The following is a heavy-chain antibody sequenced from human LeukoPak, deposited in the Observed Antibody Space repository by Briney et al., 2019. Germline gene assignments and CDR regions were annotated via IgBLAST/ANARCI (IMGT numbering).Heavy chain of an antibody. Sequence: VASVKVSCKASGYTFTSYYMHWVRQATGQGLEWMGIINPSGGSTSYAQKFQGRVTMTRDTSTSTVYMELSSLRSEDTAVYYCARDGDYETPYYYYYMDVWGKGTTVTVSS. V-gene: IGHV1-46*01. CDR1: GYTFTSYY. J-gene: IGHJ6*03. CDR2: INPSGGST. CDR3: ARDGDYETPYYYYYMDV. D-gene: IGHD4-17*01.